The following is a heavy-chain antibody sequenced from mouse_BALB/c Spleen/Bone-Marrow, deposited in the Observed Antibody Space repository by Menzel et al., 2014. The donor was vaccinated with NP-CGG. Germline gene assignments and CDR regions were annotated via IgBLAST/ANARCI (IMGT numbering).Heavy chain of an antibody. D-gene: IGHD1-2*01. CDR3: ARGNGLEGFAC. J-gene: IGHJ3*01. CDR2: ISSGGST. Sequence: EVKVEESGGGLVKPGGSLKLSCAASGFTFGSYAMSWVRQTPEKRLEWVASISSGGSTYYPDSVKGRFTISRDNARNILYLQMSSLRSEDAAMYYCARGNGLEGFACWGQGTLVTVAA. CDR1: GFTFGSYA. V-gene: IGHV5-6-5*01.